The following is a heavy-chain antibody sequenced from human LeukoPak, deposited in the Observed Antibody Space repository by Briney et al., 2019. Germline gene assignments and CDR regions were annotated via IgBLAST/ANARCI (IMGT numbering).Heavy chain of an antibody. CDR2: IYYSGST. D-gene: IGHD2-2*01. Sequence: SETLSLTCTVSGGSISSGDYYWSWIRQPPGKGLEWIGYIYYSGSTYYNPSLKSRVTISVDTSKNQFSLRLSSVTAADTAVYYCARAVCSSTSCYSFGGDAFDIWGQGTMVTVSS. CDR3: ARAVCSSTSCYSFGGDAFDI. V-gene: IGHV4-30-4*01. CDR1: GGSISSGDYY. J-gene: IGHJ3*02.